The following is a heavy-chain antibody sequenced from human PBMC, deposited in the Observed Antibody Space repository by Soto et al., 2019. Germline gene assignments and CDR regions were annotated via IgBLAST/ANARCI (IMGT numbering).Heavy chain of an antibody. CDR1: GFAFSAYG. D-gene: IGHD2-2*01. CDR3: AKEGSSYYAMDV. CDR2: ISGTGGST. J-gene: IGHJ6*02. V-gene: IGHV3-23*01. Sequence: PGGSLRLSCAASGFAFSAYGMNRVRQAPGKGLEWVSVISGTGGSTKYADSVKGRFTISRDNSEKTLYLQMNSLRAEDTAVYYCAKEGSSYYAMDVWGQGTSVTVSS.